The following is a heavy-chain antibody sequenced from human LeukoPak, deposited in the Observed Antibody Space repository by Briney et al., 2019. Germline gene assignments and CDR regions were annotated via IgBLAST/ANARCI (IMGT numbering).Heavy chain of an antibody. CDR3: AKVLGVANWADAFDI. V-gene: IGHV3-23*01. D-gene: IGHD7-27*01. CDR2: ISGSGGNT. CDR1: ASTLTRNA. J-gene: IGHJ3*02. Sequence: PGGSLRLSCPAYASTLTRNAMSWVRQAPGKGLEGVSAISGSGGNTYYADSVKGRFTISRDNSKNMLYLQMNSLRVEDTAVHYCAKVLGVANWADAFDIWGQGTMVTVSS.